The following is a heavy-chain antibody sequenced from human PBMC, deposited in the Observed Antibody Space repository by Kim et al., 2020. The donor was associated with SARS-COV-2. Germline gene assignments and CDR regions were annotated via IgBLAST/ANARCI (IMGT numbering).Heavy chain of an antibody. CDR3: ATSGSGNYYYYGMDV. CDR2: ISYDGSNK. Sequence: GGSLRLSCAASGFTFSSYAMHWVRQAPGKGLEWVAVISYDGSNKYYADSVKGRSTISRDNSKNTLYLQMNSLRAEDTAVYYCATSGSGNYYYYGMDVWGQGTTVTVSS. V-gene: IGHV3-30-3*01. D-gene: IGHD3-10*01. CDR1: GFTFSSYA. J-gene: IGHJ6*02.